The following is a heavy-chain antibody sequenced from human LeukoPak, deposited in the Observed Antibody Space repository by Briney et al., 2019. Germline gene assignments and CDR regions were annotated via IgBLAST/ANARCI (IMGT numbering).Heavy chain of an antibody. CDR1: GFTFGDYA. V-gene: IGHV3-49*03. CDR3: TTDVGTGYNYGYSLDDY. Sequence: PGGSLRLSCTASGFTFGDYAMSWFRQAPGKGLEWVGFIRSKAYGGTTEYAASVKGRFTISRDDSKSIAYLQMNSLKTEDTAVYYCTTDVGTGYNYGYSLDDYWGQGTLVTVSS. J-gene: IGHJ4*02. CDR2: IRSKAYGGTT. D-gene: IGHD5-18*01.